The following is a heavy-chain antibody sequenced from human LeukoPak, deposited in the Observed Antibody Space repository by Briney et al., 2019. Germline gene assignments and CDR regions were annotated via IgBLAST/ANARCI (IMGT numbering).Heavy chain of an antibody. V-gene: IGHV3-7*01. Sequence: GGSLRLSCAASGFIFGDYWMSWVRQAPEKGLEWVGMIKQDGSDIHYVDSVKGRFTISRDNTKNSLYLQMDSLRAEDTAVYYCAIDILRVGVTLYFDYWGQGNLVTVSS. CDR2: IKQDGSDI. CDR3: AIDILRVGVTLYFDY. CDR1: GFIFGDYW. J-gene: IGHJ4*02. D-gene: IGHD1-26*01.